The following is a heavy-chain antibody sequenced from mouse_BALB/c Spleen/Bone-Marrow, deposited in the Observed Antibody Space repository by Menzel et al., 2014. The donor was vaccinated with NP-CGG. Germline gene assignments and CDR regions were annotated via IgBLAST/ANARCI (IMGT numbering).Heavy chain of an antibody. CDR1: GFTFNTYA. D-gene: IGHD2-1*01. V-gene: IGHV10-1*02. Sequence: EVKLQESGGGLVQPKGSLKLSCAASGFTFNTYAMNWVRQAPGKGLEWVARIRSKSNNYATYYADSVKDRFTISRDDSQSMLYLQMNNLKTEDTAMYYCARRDGNYGGFAYWGQGTLVTVSA. J-gene: IGHJ3*01. CDR3: ARRDGNYGGFAY. CDR2: IRSKSNNYAT.